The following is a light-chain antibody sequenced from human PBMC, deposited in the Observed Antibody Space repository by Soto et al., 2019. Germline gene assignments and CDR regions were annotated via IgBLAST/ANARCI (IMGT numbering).Light chain of an antibody. CDR2: GAS. CDR1: QSVSSSY. J-gene: IGKJ1*01. CDR3: QQYGSSPQT. V-gene: IGKV3-20*01. Sequence: EIVLTQSPGTLSLSPGERATLTCRASQSVSSSYLGWYQQKLGQAPRLLIYGASSRATGIPDRFSGSGSGTDFTLTISRLEPEDFAVYYCQQYGSSPQTFGQGTEVEIK.